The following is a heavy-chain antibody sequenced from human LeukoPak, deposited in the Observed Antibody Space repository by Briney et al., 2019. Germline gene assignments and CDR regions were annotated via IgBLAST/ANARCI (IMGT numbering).Heavy chain of an antibody. J-gene: IGHJ4*02. CDR1: KFAFSSYA. CDR3: AKGSRSIAVDNLCDY. D-gene: IGHD6-19*01. Sequence: PGGSLRLSCAASKFAFSSYAMSWVRQAPGKGLEWVSIISSSGGSTYYADSVKGRFIISRDNSKNTLYLQMNSLRAEDTAVYYCAKGSRSIAVDNLCDYWGQGSLVTVSS. V-gene: IGHV3-23*01. CDR2: ISSSGGST.